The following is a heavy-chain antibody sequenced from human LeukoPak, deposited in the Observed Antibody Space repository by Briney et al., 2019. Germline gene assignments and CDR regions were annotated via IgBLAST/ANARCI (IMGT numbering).Heavy chain of an antibody. J-gene: IGHJ4*02. Sequence: SETLSLTCTVSGGSISSGSYYWSWIRQPAGKGLEWIGRIYTSGSTNYNPSLKSRVTISVDMSKNQFSLKLSSVTAADTAVYYCAREGYCGGDCYSPLGYWGQGTLVTVSS. CDR2: IYTSGST. V-gene: IGHV4-61*02. CDR3: AREGYCGGDCYSPLGY. D-gene: IGHD2-21*02. CDR1: GGSISSGSYY.